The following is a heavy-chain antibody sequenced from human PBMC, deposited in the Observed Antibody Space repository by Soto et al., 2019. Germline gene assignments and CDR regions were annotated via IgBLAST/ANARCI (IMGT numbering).Heavy chain of an antibody. D-gene: IGHD3-3*01. J-gene: IGHJ4*02. CDR3: VRQYYDFWTDYPDFDY. CDR1: GYTFTKYD. Sequence: QVQLVQSGAEVKRPGASVKVSCKASGYTFTKYDISWVRQAPGQGLEWLGLISPNSGRPSYAQKFEGRVTMTTDTSTTTAFLELMSLRSDYTAVYYCVRQYYDFWTDYPDFDYWGQGTLVTVSS. V-gene: IGHV1-18*04. CDR2: ISPNSGRP.